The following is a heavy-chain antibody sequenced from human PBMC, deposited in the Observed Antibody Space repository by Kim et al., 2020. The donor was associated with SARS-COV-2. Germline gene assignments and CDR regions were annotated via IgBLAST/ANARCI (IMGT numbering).Heavy chain of an antibody. CDR3: ARAFMVWSGYSAGWWFDP. CDR2: IYYSGST. Sequence: SETMSLTCTVSGGSISSGGYYWSWIRQHPGKGLEWIGYIYYSGSTYYNPSLKSRVTISVDTSKNQFSLKLSSVTAADTAVYYCARAFMVWSGYSAGWWFDPWGQGTLVTVSS. D-gene: IGHD3-3*01. V-gene: IGHV4-31*03. CDR1: GGSISSGGYY. J-gene: IGHJ5*02.